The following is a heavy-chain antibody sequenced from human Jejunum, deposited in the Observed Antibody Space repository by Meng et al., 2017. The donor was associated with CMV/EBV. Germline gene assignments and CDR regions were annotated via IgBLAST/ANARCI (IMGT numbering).Heavy chain of an antibody. CDR3: ASSTTVTPRFDS. J-gene: IGHJ4*02. Sequence: HLQLQDSGPGLVRSSETLSLTCTVSGGSIISSDYYWVWIRQPPGKGLEWIGSVYYTGSAYYNTSLKSRVTMFVGTSKNQFSLKLSSLSAADTAVYYCASSTTVTPRFDSWGQGTLVTVSS. D-gene: IGHD4-17*01. CDR1: GGSIISSDYY. CDR2: VYYTGSA. V-gene: IGHV4-39*01.